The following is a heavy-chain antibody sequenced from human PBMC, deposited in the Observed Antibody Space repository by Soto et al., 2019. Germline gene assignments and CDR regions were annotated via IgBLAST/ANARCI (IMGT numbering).Heavy chain of an antibody. CDR2: IYYSGST. J-gene: IGHJ3*02. D-gene: IGHD1-26*01. V-gene: IGHV4-59*01. Sequence: PSETLSLTCTVSGGSISSYYWSWIRQPPGKGLEWIGYIYYSGSTNYNPSLKSRVTISVDTSKNQFSLKLSSVTAADTAVYYCAESWGELLRFDIWGQGTMVTVSS. CDR1: GGSISSYY. CDR3: AESWGELLRFDI.